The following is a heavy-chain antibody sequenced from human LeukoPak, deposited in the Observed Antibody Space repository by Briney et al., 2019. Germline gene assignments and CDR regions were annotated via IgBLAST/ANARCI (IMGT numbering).Heavy chain of an antibody. V-gene: IGHV1-69*05. Sequence: SVKVSCMASGGTFSSYAVSWVRQAPGQGLEWMGGIIPIFGTANYAQKFQGRVTITTDESTSTAYMELSSLRSEDTAVYYCARGRYSNYVNWFDPWGQGTLVTVSS. J-gene: IGHJ5*02. CDR3: ARGRYSNYVNWFDP. CDR1: GGTFSSYA. D-gene: IGHD4-11*01. CDR2: IIPIFGTA.